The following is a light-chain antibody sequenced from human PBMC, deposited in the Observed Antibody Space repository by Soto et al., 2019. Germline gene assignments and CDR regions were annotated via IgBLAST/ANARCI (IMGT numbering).Light chain of an antibody. Sequence: QSVLTQPPSVSGAPGQRVTISCTGSSSNIGAGYDVHWYQQLPGTAPKLLIYNNINRPSGVPDRFSGSKSGTSASLAITGLHAEDEADYYCQSYDTMLSGPGVFGGGTKLTVL. CDR3: QSYDTMLSGPGV. CDR1: SSNIGAGYD. V-gene: IGLV1-40*01. J-gene: IGLJ2*01. CDR2: NNI.